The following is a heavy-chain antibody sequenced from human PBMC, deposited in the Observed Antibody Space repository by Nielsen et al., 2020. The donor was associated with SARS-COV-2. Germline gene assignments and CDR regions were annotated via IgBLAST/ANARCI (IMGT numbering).Heavy chain of an antibody. D-gene: IGHD1-26*01. CDR2: INSDSGNT. CDR1: GYTFTAYA. J-gene: IGHJ6*02. CDR3: ARERSREYGIDV. V-gene: IGHV1-3*04. Sequence: SVKVSCKASGYTFTAYAIHWVRQDPGQRLEWMGWINSDSGNTKYSQKFRGRVTITRDTSASTAYMELSSLRFEDTAVYYCARERSREYGIDVWGQGTTVTVSS.